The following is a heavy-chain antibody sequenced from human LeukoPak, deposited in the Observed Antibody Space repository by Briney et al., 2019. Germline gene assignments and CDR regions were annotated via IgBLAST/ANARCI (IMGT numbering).Heavy chain of an antibody. CDR3: ARDNYGSGTYYNGDFDY. CDR1: GYTFTGYY. CDR2: INPNSGGT. J-gene: IGHJ4*02. V-gene: IGHV1-2*02. Sequence: ASVKVSCKASGYTFTGYYMHWVRQAPGQGLEWMGWINPNSGGTNYAQKFQGRVTMTRDTSISTAYMELSRLRSDDTAVYYCARDNYGSGTYYNGDFDYWGQGTLVTVSS. D-gene: IGHD3-10*01.